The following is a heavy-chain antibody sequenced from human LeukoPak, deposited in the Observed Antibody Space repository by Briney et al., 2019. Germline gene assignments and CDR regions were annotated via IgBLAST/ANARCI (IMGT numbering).Heavy chain of an antibody. J-gene: IGHJ4*02. V-gene: IGHV4-30-2*03. CDR2: IYYSGST. CDR3: ARGSGYYYGDFDY. Sequence: PSETLSLTCAVSGGSISSGGYSWSWIRQPPGKGLEWIGSIYYSGSTYYNPSLKSRVTISVDTSKNQFSLKLSSVTAADTAVYYCARGSGYYYGDFDYWGQGSLVTVSS. D-gene: IGHD3-22*01. CDR1: GGSISSGGYS.